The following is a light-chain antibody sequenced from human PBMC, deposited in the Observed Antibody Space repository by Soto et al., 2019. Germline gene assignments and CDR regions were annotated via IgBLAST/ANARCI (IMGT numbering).Light chain of an antibody. Sequence: EIVLTQSPATLSLSPGERATLSCRASQSVSSYLAWYQQKPGLAPRLLIYDAFNRAAGIHARFSGSGSGTDFTLTIRSLEPEDFAVYYCKQRSNWPPTCGQGTKVDNK. CDR2: DAF. V-gene: IGKV3-11*01. J-gene: IGKJ1*01. CDR3: KQRSNWPPT. CDR1: QSVSSY.